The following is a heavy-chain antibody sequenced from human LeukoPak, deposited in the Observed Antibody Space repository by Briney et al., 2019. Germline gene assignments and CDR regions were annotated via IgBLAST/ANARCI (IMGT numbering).Heavy chain of an antibody. J-gene: IGHJ4*02. CDR1: GGSFSSYA. CDR3: ARERFGELLRVPYYFDC. CDR2: IIPILGMA. V-gene: IGHV1-69*04. Sequence: APVKVSCKASGGSFSSYAISWVRQAPGQGLEWMGRIIPILGMANYAQKFQGRVTITADKSTSSAYMELSSLRSEDTAVYYCARERFGELLRVPYYFDCWGQGTLVTVSS. D-gene: IGHD3-10*01.